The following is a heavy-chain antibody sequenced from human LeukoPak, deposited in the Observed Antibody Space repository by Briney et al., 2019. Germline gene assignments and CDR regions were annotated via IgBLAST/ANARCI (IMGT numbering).Heavy chain of an antibody. J-gene: IGHJ4*02. CDR3: AGGRGQIINY. CDR2: IGNAADT. V-gene: IGHV3-13*01. Sequence: PGGSLRLSCAASGFTFDRYDMHWVRQATGKGREWVSAIGNAADTYYPGSVKGRFTISRENAKNSLYLQMNALRAGDTAVYFCAGGRGQIINYWGQGTLVTVSS. CDR1: GFTFDRYD.